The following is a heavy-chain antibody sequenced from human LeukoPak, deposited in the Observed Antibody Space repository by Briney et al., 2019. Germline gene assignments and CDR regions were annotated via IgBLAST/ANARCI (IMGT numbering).Heavy chain of an antibody. CDR3: ARDSVVVVPAAIPEHFQH. J-gene: IGHJ1*01. CDR2: INPNSGGT. CDR1: GYTFTGYY. D-gene: IGHD2-2*01. V-gene: IGHV1-2*02. Sequence: GASVKVSCKASGYTFTGYYMHWVRQAPGQGLEWMGWINPNSGGTNYAQKFQGRVTMTRDTSISTAYVELSRLRSDDTAVYYCARDSVVVVPAAIPEHFQHWGRGTLVTVSS.